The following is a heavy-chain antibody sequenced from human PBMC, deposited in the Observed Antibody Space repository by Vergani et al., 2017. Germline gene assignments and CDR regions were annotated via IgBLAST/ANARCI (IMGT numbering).Heavy chain of an antibody. D-gene: IGHD4-17*01. CDR2: IYYSGST. V-gene: IGHV4-59*08. CDR3: ARRGKAYGDYFDY. CDR1: GGSISSYY. J-gene: IGHJ4*02. Sequence: QVQLQESGPGLVKPSETLSLTCTVSGGSISSYYWSWIRQPPGKGLEWIGYIYYSGSTNYNPSLKSRVTISVDTSKNQFSLKLSSVTAADTAVYYCARRGKAYGDYFDYWGQGTLVTVSS.